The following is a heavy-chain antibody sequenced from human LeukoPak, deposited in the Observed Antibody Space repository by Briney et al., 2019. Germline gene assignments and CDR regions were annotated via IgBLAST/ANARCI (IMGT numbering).Heavy chain of an antibody. CDR1: GYTFTSYA. J-gene: IGHJ4*02. D-gene: IGHD3-16*02. Sequence: SVKASCKASGYTFTSYAISWVRQAPGQGLEWMGGIIPIFGTANYAQKFQGRVTITADESTSTAYMELSSLRSEDTAVYYCARVHYDYVWGSYRPTHYYFDYWGQGTLVTVSS. V-gene: IGHV1-69*13. CDR2: IIPIFGTA. CDR3: ARVHYDYVWGSYRPTHYYFDY.